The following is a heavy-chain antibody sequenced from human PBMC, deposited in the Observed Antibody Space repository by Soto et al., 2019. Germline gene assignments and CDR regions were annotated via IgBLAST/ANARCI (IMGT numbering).Heavy chain of an antibody. J-gene: IGHJ6*02. CDR3: ARARPESGYDFHMDV. Sequence: LSCAASGFTFSSYSMNWVRQAPGKGLEWVSSISSSSYIYYADSVKGRFTISRDNAKNSLYLQMNSLRAEDTAVYYCARARPESGYDFHMDVWGQGTTVTVSS. CDR1: GFTFSSYS. V-gene: IGHV3-21*01. CDR2: ISSSSYI. D-gene: IGHD5-12*01.